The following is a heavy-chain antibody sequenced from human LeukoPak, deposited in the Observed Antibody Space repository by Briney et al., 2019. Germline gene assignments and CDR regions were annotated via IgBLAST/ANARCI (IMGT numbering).Heavy chain of an antibody. CDR2: ISSSSSTI. CDR1: GFTFSSYS. V-gene: IGHV3-48*01. CDR3: ARDPDEWDPRG. D-gene: IGHD1-26*01. J-gene: IGHJ4*02. Sequence: GGSLRLSCAASGFTFSSYSMNWVRQAPGKGLEWVSYISSSSSTIYYADSVKGRFTISRDNAKNSLYLQMNSLRAEDTAVYYCARDPDEWDPRGWGQGTLVTVSS.